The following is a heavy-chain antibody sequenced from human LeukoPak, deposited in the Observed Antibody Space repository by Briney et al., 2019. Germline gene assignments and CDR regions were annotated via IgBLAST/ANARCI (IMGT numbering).Heavy chain of an antibody. CDR1: GGTFSSYA. D-gene: IGHD2-2*01. CDR2: ISGYNGNT. CDR3: ARSTHRNSDAFDI. V-gene: IGHV1-18*01. J-gene: IGHJ3*02. Sequence: ASVKVSCKASGGTFSSYAISWVRQAPGQGLEWMGGISGYNGNTNYAQNLQGRVTMTTDTSTNTAYMDLRSLRSDDTAMYYCARSTHRNSDAFDIWGQGTMVTVSS.